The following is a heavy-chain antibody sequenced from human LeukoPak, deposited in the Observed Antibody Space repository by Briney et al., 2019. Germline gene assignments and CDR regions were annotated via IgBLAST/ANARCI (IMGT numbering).Heavy chain of an antibody. CDR1: GFTFNSHW. V-gene: IGHV3-74*01. Sequence: GGSLRLSCAASGFTFNSHWLHWVRQAPGKGLVWVSRINGDGSSTTYADSVRGRFTISRDDAKNTLYLEMNSLRAEDTAVYYCAREWHDAFDIWGQGTMVTVSS. D-gene: IGHD5-24*01. CDR2: INGDGSST. J-gene: IGHJ3*02. CDR3: AREWHDAFDI.